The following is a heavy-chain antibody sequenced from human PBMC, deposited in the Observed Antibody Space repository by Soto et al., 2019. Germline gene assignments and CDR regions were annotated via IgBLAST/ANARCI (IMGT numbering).Heavy chain of an antibody. D-gene: IGHD2-8*02. CDR1: GGSFGNSA. V-gene: IGHV1-69*01. CDR2: FIPVYRTL. J-gene: IGHJ5*02. Sequence: QVQLVQSGAEVKKPGSSVKVSCKASGGSFGNSAINWVRQTPGQGLEWLGGFIPVYRTLNYAQKFQGRVTITADESTGTAFMTLSSLASDDPAVYYCSTGVIWIGYFTGESWGQGTRVTVSS. CDR3: STGVIWIGYFTGES.